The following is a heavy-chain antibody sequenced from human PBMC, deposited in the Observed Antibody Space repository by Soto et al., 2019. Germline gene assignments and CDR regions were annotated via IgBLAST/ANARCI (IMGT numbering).Heavy chain of an antibody. V-gene: IGHV2-5*02. Sequence: QITLKESGPTLVKPTQTLTLTCTFSGFSLTTDAVGVGWIRQPPGKALEWLALIYWDDDKRYSPALKSRLTITKDASRNQVVLTLTNMDPADTATYYCAHVYWVAAGIRYYFDYWGQGTPVTLSS. CDR3: AHVYWVAAGIRYYFDY. J-gene: IGHJ4*02. CDR2: IYWDDDK. CDR1: GFSLTTDAVG. D-gene: IGHD2-15*01.